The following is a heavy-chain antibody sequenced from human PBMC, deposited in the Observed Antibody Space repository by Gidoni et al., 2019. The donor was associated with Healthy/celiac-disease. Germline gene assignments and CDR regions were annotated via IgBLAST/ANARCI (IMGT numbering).Heavy chain of an antibody. CDR2: ISDYNGNT. Sequence: QVQLVQSGAEVKKPGASVKVSCKASGYTFTSYGLSWVRQAPGQGLEWMGWISDYNGNTNYAQKLQGRVTMTTDTSTSTAYMELRSLRSDDTAVYYCARSGVGDIVVVTANPFDYWGQGTLVTVSS. V-gene: IGHV1-18*01. CDR1: GYTFTSYG. D-gene: IGHD2-21*02. CDR3: ARSGVGDIVVVTANPFDY. J-gene: IGHJ4*02.